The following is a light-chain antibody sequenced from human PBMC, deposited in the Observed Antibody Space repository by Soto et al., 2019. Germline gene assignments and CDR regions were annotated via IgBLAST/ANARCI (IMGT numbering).Light chain of an antibody. Sequence: PSSLSASEGDRVTITCRASQGISSALTWYQQKAGKAPRLLIYDASTLQSGVPSRFSGSGSGTDFTLTISSLQPEDFATYYCQQFNSFPLTFGGGTKVDIK. V-gene: IGKV1-13*02. J-gene: IGKJ4*01. CDR3: QQFNSFPLT. CDR1: QGISSA. CDR2: DAS.